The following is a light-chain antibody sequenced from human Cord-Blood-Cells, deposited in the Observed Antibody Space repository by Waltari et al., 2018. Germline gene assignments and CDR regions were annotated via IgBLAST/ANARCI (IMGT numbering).Light chain of an antibody. V-gene: IGLV1-40*01. J-gene: IGLJ1*01. CDR1: SPNIGAGYV. CDR3: QSYDSSLSGYV. CDR2: GSS. Sequence: QSVLPQPPSVSGAPAQRVTIPCPGSSPNIGAGYVVHWYQQLPAPAPKLLIYGSSNRPSGVPDRFSGAKSGTSASLAITGLQAEDEADYYCQSYDSSLSGYVFGTGTKVTVL.